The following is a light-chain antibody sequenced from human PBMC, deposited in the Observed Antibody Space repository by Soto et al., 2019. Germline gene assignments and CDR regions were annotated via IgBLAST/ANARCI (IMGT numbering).Light chain of an antibody. Sequence: QSVLTQPASVSGSPGQSITISCTGTSSDVGGYDYVSWYQQHPGKAPKLMIYDVTNRPSGVSNRFSGSKSGNTASLTISGLQAEYEADYSCISYETLTTHVFGPVTEVT. CDR3: ISYETLTTHV. CDR1: SSDVGGYDY. CDR2: DVT. V-gene: IGLV2-14*01. J-gene: IGLJ1*01.